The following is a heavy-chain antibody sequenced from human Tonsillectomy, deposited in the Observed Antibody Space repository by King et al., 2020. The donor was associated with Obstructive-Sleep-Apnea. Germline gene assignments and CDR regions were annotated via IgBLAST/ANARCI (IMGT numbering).Heavy chain of an antibody. V-gene: IGHV3-15*01. CDR3: TTTTYIVAAGADY. CDR2: IKSKSDGGTT. J-gene: IGHJ4*02. Sequence: VQLVESGGGLVKPGGSLRLSCAASGFTFSNAWMSWVRQAPGKGLEWVGRIKSKSDGGTTEYAEPGKVRFTIPRDDSKNTLYLQMNSLKTEDTAVYYCTTTTYIVAAGADYWGQGTLVTVSS. CDR1: GFTFSNAW. D-gene: IGHD6-13*01.